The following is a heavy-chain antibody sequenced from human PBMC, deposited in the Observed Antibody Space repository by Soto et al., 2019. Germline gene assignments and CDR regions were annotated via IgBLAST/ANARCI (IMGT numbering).Heavy chain of an antibody. CDR1: GGTFSSYT. V-gene: IGHV1-69*02. CDR2: IIPILGIA. CDR3: ATRNYCSGGSCYSSAFDI. D-gene: IGHD2-15*01. J-gene: IGHJ3*02. Sequence: SVKVSCKASGGTFSSYTISWVRQAPGQGLEWMGRIIPILGIANYAQKFQGRVTITADKSTSTAYMELSSLRSEDTAVYYCATRNYCSGGSCYSSAFDIWGQGTMVTVSS.